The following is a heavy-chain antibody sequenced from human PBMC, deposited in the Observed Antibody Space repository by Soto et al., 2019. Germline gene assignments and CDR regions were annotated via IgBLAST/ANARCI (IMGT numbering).Heavy chain of an antibody. D-gene: IGHD2-2*01. J-gene: IGHJ6*02. V-gene: IGHV1-69*13. CDR2: IIPIFGTA. Sequence: ASVKVSCKASGGTFSSYAISWVRQAPGQGLEWMGGIIPIFGTANYAQKFQGRVTITADESTSTAYMELSSLRPEDTAVYYCASTVCSSTSCSHYYGMDVWGQGTTVTVSS. CDR3: ASTVCSSTSCSHYYGMDV. CDR1: GGTFSSYA.